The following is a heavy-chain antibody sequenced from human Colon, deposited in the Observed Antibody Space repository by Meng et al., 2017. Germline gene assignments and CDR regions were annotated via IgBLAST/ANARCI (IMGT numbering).Heavy chain of an antibody. CDR1: GGSFSSYY. CDR3: ARLSGSLLDYDGMDV. V-gene: IGHV4-34*01. Sequence: SETLSPTCAVYGGSFSSYYWSWIRQPPGKGLEWIGEINHSGSTNYNPSLKSRVTISVDTSKNQFSLKLSSVTAADTAVYYCARLSGSLLDYDGMDVWGQGTTVTVSS. D-gene: IGHD3-3*02. J-gene: IGHJ6*02. CDR2: INHSGST.